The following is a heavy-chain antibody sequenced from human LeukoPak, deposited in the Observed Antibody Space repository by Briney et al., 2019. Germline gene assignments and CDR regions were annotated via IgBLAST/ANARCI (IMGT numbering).Heavy chain of an antibody. CDR2: IYQSGGS. J-gene: IGHJ4*02. CDR1: GASITTSGFY. D-gene: IGHD1-20*01. CDR3: ARGTNPLYNWQHEGFDY. Sequence: SETLSLTCSVSGASITTSGFYYTWIRQPPGKGLEWLRCIYQSGGSFYNPSLKSRVTISIDRPNNQFSLKMTSVTAADTAVYYCARGTNPLYNWQHEGFDYWGQGTLIAVSS. V-gene: IGHV4-30-2*01.